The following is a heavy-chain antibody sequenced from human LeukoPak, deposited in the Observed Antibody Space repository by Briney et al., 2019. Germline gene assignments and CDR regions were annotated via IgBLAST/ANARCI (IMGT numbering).Heavy chain of an antibody. D-gene: IGHD3-22*01. CDR3: ARHGGYHSPIDY. J-gene: IGHJ4*02. V-gene: IGHV4-38-2*02. CDR1: GYSISSGYY. Sequence: PSETLSLTCTVSGYSISSGYYWGWIRQPPGKGLEWIATIHHRGSTNYNPSLKSRVTISVDTSKNQFSLKLSSVTAADTAVYYCARHGGYHSPIDYWGQGTLVTVSS. CDR2: IHHRGST.